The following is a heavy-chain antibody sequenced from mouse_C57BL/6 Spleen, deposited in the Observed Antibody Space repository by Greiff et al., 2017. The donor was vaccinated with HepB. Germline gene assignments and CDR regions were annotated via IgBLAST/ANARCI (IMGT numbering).Heavy chain of an antibody. CDR3: TRGGYGNYPGWFAY. CDR1: GYTFTSYW. CDR2: IYPGNSDT. J-gene: IGHJ3*01. Sequence: EVQLQQSGTVLARPGASVKMSCKTSGYTFTSYWMHWVKQRPGQGLEWIGAIYPGNSDTSYNQKFKGKAKLTAVTSASTAYMELSSLTNEDSAVYYCTRGGYGNYPGWFAYWGQGTLVTVSA. V-gene: IGHV1-5*01. D-gene: IGHD2-1*01.